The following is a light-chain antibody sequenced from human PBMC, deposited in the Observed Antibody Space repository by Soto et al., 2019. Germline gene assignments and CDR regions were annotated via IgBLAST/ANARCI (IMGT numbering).Light chain of an antibody. Sequence: QPALTQPASVSGSPGQSITISCTGTSSDVGDYNYVSWYQQHPGKAPKLLIYEVSNRPSGVSNRFSGSKSGNTASLTISGLQAEDEADYYCSSYRGSSIPFVFGTGTKLTVL. CDR1: SSDVGDYNY. V-gene: IGLV2-14*01. CDR2: EVS. CDR3: SSYRGSSIPFV. J-gene: IGLJ1*01.